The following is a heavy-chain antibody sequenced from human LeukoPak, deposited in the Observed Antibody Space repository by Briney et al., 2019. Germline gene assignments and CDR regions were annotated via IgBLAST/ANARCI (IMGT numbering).Heavy chain of an antibody. D-gene: IGHD6-13*01. CDR2: MNPNSGNT. J-gene: IGHJ3*02. CDR1: GYTFTSYD. V-gene: IGHV1-8*01. Sequence: ASMKVSCKASGYTFTSYDINWVRQATGQGLEWMGWMNPNSGNTGYAQKFQGRVTMTRNTSISTAYMELSSLRSEDTAVYYCARGSSSWNDAFDIWGQGTMVIVSS. CDR3: ARGSSSWNDAFDI.